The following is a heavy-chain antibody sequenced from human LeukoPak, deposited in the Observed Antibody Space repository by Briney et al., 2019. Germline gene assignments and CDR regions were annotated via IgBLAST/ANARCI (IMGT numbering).Heavy chain of an antibody. V-gene: IGHV1-2*02. CDR1: GYTFTGYY. D-gene: IGHD5-18*01. CDR3: ARAYGIQLWHHFDY. J-gene: IGHJ4*02. CDR2: INPNSGAT. Sequence: ASVRVSCKTSGYTFTGYYMHWVQQAPGQGREWLGWINPNSGATNYAQGRVTMTRDTSISTAYMELSSLRTDDTAVYYCARAYGIQLWHHFDYWGQGTLVTVSS.